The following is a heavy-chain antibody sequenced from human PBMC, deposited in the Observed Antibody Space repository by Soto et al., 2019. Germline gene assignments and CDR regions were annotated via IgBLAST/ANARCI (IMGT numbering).Heavy chain of an antibody. CDR2: IFSNDEK. Sequence: QVTLKESGPVLVKPTETLTLTCTVSGFSLSNARMGVSWIRQPPGKALKWLAHIFSNDEKSYSTSLKSRLTIAKNAYKIQVVFTTTNMDPVDTATYYCARIRRSNGWYDSDYWSQGTLVTVSS. D-gene: IGHD6-13*01. V-gene: IGHV2-26*01. CDR3: ARIRRSNGWYDSDY. J-gene: IGHJ4*02. CDR1: GFSLSNARMG.